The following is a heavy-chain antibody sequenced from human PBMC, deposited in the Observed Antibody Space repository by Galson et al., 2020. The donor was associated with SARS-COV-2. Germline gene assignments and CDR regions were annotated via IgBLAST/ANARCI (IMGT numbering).Heavy chain of an antibody. CDR2: IYSSGST. CDR1: GGSISGISYY. V-gene: IGHV4-61*02. J-gene: IGHJ5*02. Sequence: SETLSLTCAVSGGSISGISYYCSWIRQPAGKGLEWIGRIYSSGSTNYNPSLKSRVTISVDTSKNQFSLKLRSVTAADTAVYYCARYPLDTGPDRWIDPWGQGTLVTVSS. CDR3: ARYPLDTGPDRWIDP. D-gene: IGHD5-18*01.